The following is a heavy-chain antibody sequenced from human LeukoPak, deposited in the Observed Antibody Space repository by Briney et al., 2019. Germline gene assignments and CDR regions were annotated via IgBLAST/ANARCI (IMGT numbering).Heavy chain of an antibody. Sequence: GGSLRLSCAAAGFTVDDYAMHSVRQAPGKGLGWVSGISWNSGSIGYADSVKGRFTISRDNAKNSLYLQMNSLRAEDTALYYCAKVGKRCLLGFDPWGQGTLVTVSS. J-gene: IGHJ5*02. CDR2: ISWNSGSI. V-gene: IGHV3-9*01. D-gene: IGHD5-24*01. CDR3: AKVGKRCLLGFDP. CDR1: GFTVDDYA.